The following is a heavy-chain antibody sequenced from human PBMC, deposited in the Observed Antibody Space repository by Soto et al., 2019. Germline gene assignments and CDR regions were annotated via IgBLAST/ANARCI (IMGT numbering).Heavy chain of an antibody. D-gene: IGHD6-13*01. V-gene: IGHV3-23*01. CDR2: MTSSGSNT. CDR3: AKEQGRVAAALDY. Sequence: EVQLLESGGDLVQRGGSLRLSCAASGFTFSGYGMSWVRQAPGKGLEWVSSMTSSGSNTYYVDSVKGRFTISRDTSKNTQHLQMNRLTVEDTAVYYCAKEQGRVAAALDYWGQGTLVTVSS. J-gene: IGHJ4*02. CDR1: GFTFSGYG.